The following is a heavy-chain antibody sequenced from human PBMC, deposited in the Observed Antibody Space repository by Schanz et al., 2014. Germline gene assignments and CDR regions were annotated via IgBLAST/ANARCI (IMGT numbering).Heavy chain of an antibody. CDR1: GYTLSAYS. CDR2: VNPSVRGT. J-gene: IGHJ4*02. V-gene: IGHV1-46*03. CDR3: AGAFDSSGYYFDY. Sequence: QVQLVQSEAEVKKPGASVKVSCKASGYTLSAYSLHWVRQAPGQGLEWMGIVNPSVRGTHFAREFQGRVTVTSDTSTSTVYMELSGLRSEDTAVYYCAGAFDSSGYYFDYWGQGTLVTVSS. D-gene: IGHD3-22*01.